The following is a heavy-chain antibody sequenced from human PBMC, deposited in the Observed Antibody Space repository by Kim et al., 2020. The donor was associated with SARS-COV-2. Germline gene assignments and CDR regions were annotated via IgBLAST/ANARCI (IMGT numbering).Heavy chain of an antibody. D-gene: IGHD6-13*01. Sequence: SETLSLTCAVYGGSFSGYYWSWIRQPPGKGLEWIGEINHSGSTNYNPSLKSRVTISVDTSKNQFSLKLSSVTAADTAVYYCARPKGIAAAGRSVEYFQHWGQGTLVTVSS. CDR1: GGSFSGYY. CDR3: ARPKGIAAAGRSVEYFQH. J-gene: IGHJ1*01. V-gene: IGHV4-34*01. CDR2: INHSGST.